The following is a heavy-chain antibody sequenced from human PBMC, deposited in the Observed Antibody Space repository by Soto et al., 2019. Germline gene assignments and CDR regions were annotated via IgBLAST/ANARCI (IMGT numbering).Heavy chain of an antibody. J-gene: IGHJ6*02. Sequence: EVQLVASGGGLVKPGGSLRLSCGASEVTAWMSWVRQAPGKGLEWVGRIKSKAVGETIDYAAPVQGRFTISRDDSKDMVYLEMNSLKIEDTAVCSCGDLDGSYFGMDVWGQGTTVIVSS. D-gene: IGHD3-10*01. CDR1: EVTAW. CDR3: GDLDGSYFGMDV. CDR2: IKSKAVGETI. V-gene: IGHV3-15*01.